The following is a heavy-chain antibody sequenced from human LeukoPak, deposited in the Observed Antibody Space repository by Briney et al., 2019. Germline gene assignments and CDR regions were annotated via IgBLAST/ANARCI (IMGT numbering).Heavy chain of an antibody. CDR2: IYYSGST. D-gene: IGHD7-27*01. J-gene: IGHJ4*02. V-gene: IGHV4-59*08. Sequence: SETLSLTCTVSSGSISSYYWSWIRQPPGKGLEWIGYIYYSGSTNYNPSLKSRVTISVDTSKNQFSLKLSSVTAADPAVYYCARHTGGWGSFDYWGQGTLVTVSS. CDR1: SGSISSYY. CDR3: ARHTGGWGSFDY.